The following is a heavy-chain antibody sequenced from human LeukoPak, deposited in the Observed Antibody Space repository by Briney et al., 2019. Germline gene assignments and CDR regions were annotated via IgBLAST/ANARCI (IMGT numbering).Heavy chain of an antibody. D-gene: IGHD3-22*01. CDR3: ARSSKSYYDSSGYFYYYYGMDV. J-gene: IGHJ6*02. CDR2: INHSGNT. V-gene: IGHV4-34*01. Sequence: SETLSLTCAVYGGSFSGYYWSWIRQPPGKGREGIGDINHSGNTNYNPSLKSRVTISVDTSKNQFSLKLSSVTAADTAVYYWARSSKSYYDSSGYFYYYYGMDVWGQGTTVTVSS. CDR1: GGSFSGYY.